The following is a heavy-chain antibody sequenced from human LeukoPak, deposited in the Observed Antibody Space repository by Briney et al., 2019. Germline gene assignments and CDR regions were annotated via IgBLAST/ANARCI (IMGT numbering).Heavy chain of an antibody. Sequence: PSETLSLTCTVSGGSISSYYWSWIRQPPGKGLEWIGNISYSGSTNYNPSLKSRVTISVDTSKNQFSLKLSSVTAADTAVYYCARHGWYYFDYWGQGTLVTVSS. V-gene: IGHV4-59*08. D-gene: IGHD6-19*01. CDR1: GGSISSYY. CDR3: ARHGWYYFDY. CDR2: ISYSGST. J-gene: IGHJ4*02.